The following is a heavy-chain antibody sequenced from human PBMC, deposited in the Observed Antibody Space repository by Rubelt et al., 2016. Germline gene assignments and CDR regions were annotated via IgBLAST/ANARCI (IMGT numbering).Heavy chain of an antibody. J-gene: IGHJ5*02. D-gene: IGHD3-3*01. CDR3: AREIRVVTIFGVVPRDWFDP. Sequence: GKGLEWVAVISYDGSNKYYADSVKGRFTISRDNSKNTLYLQMNSLRAEDTAVYYCAREIRVVTIFGVVPRDWFDPWGQGTLVTVSS. V-gene: IGHV3-30*04. CDR2: ISYDGSNK.